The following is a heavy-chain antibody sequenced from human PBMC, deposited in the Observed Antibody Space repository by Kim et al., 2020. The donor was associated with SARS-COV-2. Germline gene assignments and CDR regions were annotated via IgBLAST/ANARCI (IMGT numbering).Heavy chain of an antibody. Sequence: NYSPSFQGHVTISADKSISTDYLQWSSLKASDTAMYYCAVHEGKGSPNDYWGQGTLVTVSS. J-gene: IGHJ4*02. V-gene: IGHV5-10-1*01. D-gene: IGHD1-1*01. CDR3: AVHEGKGSPNDY.